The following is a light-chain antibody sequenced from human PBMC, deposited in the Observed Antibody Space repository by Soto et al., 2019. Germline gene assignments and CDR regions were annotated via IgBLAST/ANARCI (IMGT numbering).Light chain of an antibody. CDR2: DAS. Sequence: AIQLTHSPSSLSASVGDRVTITCRASQGISSALAWYQQKPGKAPKLLIYDASSLESGVPSRFSGGGSGTDFTLTISSLQHEDFATYYCQQFNNYSYTFGQGTKLEIK. J-gene: IGKJ2*01. V-gene: IGKV1D-13*01. CDR1: QGISSA. CDR3: QQFNNYSYT.